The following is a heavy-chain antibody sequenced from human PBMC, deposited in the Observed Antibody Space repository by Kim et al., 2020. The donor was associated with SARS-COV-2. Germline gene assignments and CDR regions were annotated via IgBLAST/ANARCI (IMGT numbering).Heavy chain of an antibody. D-gene: IGHD3-9*01. J-gene: IGHJ4*02. CDR3: ARAGGYYDFLTGYSPDFEY. CDR2: IWYDGSNK. V-gene: IGHV3-33*01. Sequence: GGSLRLSCAASGFTFSSSGMHWVRQAPGKGLEWVAVIWYDGSNKHYADSVKGRFTISRDNSKNTLFLQMYSLRAEDTAVYYCARAGGYYDFLTGYSPDFEYWGQGTLVTVSS. CDR1: GFTFSSSG.